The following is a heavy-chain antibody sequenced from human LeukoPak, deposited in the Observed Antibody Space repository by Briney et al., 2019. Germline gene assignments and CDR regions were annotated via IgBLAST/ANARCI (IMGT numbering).Heavy chain of an antibody. D-gene: IGHD3-9*01. CDR1: GYTFTSYA. CDR3: ARDRGDILTGRYYYYMDV. J-gene: IGHJ6*03. V-gene: IGHV1-2*02. Sequence: ASVKVSCKASGYTFTSYAMNWVRQAPGQGLEWMGWINPNSGGTNYAQKFQGRVTMTRDTSISTAYMELSRLRSDDTAVYYCARDRGDILTGRYYYYMDVWGKGTTVTVSS. CDR2: INPNSGGT.